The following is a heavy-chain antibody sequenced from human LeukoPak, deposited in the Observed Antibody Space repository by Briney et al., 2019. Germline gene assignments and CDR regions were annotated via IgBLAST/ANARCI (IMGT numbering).Heavy chain of an antibody. CDR2: INPNSGGT. CDR1: GYTFTGYY. V-gene: IGHV1-2*02. Sequence: ASVKVSCKASGYTFTGYYMHWVRQAPGQGLEWMGWINPNSGGTNYAQKFQGRVTMTRDTSISTAYMELSGLRSDDTAVYYCARWSYGSGSYSFDYWGQGTLVTVSS. D-gene: IGHD3-10*01. J-gene: IGHJ4*02. CDR3: ARWSYGSGSYSFDY.